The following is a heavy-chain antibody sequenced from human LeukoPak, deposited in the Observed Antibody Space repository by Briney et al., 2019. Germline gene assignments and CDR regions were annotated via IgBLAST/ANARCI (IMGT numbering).Heavy chain of an antibody. J-gene: IGHJ3*02. CDR1: GYTFTSYD. V-gene: IGHV1-8*03. Sequence: ASVKVSCKASGYTFTSYDINWVRQATGQGLEWMGWMNPNSGNTGYAQKFQGRVTITRNTSISTAYMELSSLRSEDTAVYYCASGLPQDYYDSSGYYSGGGFDIWGQGTMVTVSS. D-gene: IGHD3-22*01. CDR3: ASGLPQDYYDSSGYYSGGGFDI. CDR2: MNPNSGNT.